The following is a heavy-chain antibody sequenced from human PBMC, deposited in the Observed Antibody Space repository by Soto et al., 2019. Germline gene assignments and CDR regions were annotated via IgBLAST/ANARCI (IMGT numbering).Heavy chain of an antibody. V-gene: IGHV1-18*01. Sequence: QVQLVQSGAEVKKPGASVKVSCKASGFDFAIYGITWVRQAPGQGLEWMGWINTYNGNAKYAQKVQGRVTMTTDTSTSTAYMELRSLRSDDTAVYYCARVDGQIQGADYWGQGTQVTVSS. J-gene: IGHJ4*02. CDR3: ARVDGQIQGADY. CDR2: INTYNGNA. CDR1: GFDFAIYG.